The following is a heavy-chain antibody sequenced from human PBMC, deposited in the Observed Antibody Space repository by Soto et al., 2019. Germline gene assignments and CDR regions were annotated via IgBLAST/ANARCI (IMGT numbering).Heavy chain of an antibody. Sequence: EVQLLESGGGLVQPGGSLRLSCAASGITFSSYAMNWVRQAPGKGLEWVSAISGSGGSTYYADSVKGRFTISRDNSKNTLYLQMNSLRAEDTAVYYCAKEVYCSSTSCYYYMDVWGKGTTVTVSS. D-gene: IGHD2-2*01. CDR2: ISGSGGST. V-gene: IGHV3-23*01. CDR1: GITFSSYA. CDR3: AKEVYCSSTSCYYYMDV. J-gene: IGHJ6*03.